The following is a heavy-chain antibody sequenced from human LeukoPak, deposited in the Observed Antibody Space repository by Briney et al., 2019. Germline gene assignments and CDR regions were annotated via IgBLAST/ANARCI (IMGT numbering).Heavy chain of an antibody. CDR1: GGSISSSSYY. V-gene: IGHV4-39*07. CDR2: IYYSGST. D-gene: IGHD2-21*02. J-gene: IGHJ5*02. Sequence: PSETLSLTCTVSGGSISSSSYYWGRIRQPPGKGLEWIGSIYYSGSTYYNPSLKSRVTISVDTSKNQFSLKLSSVTAADTAVYYCARVAPVVVTAISWFDPWGQGTLVTVSS. CDR3: ARVAPVVVTAISWFDP.